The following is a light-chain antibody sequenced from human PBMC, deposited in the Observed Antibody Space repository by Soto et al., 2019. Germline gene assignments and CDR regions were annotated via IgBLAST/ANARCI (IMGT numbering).Light chain of an antibody. CDR1: QSISSY. Sequence: DIQMTQSPSSLSASVGDRVTITCRASQSISSYLAWYRQKPGKVPKLLIYAASTLQSGVPSRFSGSGSGTDFTLTISSLQPEDVATYYCQKYNSAPRAFGGGTKVDIK. CDR2: AAS. J-gene: IGKJ4*01. V-gene: IGKV1-27*01. CDR3: QKYNSAPRA.